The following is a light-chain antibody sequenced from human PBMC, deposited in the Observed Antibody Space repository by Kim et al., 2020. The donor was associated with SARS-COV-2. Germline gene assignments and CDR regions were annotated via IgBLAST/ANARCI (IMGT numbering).Light chain of an antibody. Sequence: QSVLTQPPSVSGAPGQRVTISCTGSSSNIGAGYDEHWYQQLPGTAPKPLIYGNNNRPSGFPDRFSASKSGTPASLAITGLQAEDEAGYYCQSYDSILSGKLVFGGGTQLTVL. CDR2: GNN. CDR1: SSNIGAGYD. CDR3: QSYDSILSGKLV. J-gene: IGLJ2*01. V-gene: IGLV1-40*01.